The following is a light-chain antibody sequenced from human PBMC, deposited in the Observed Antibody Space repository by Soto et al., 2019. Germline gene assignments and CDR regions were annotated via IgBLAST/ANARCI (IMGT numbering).Light chain of an antibody. CDR3: QQYGGSPRIT. Sequence: EIVLTQSPGTLSLSPGERATLSCRASERLSSVYLAWYQQRPGQPPRLLIYGASTRATGTPDRFSGRGSGTDFTLIINRLEPEDVAIDYCQQYGGSPRITFGQGTLLEIK. V-gene: IGKV3-20*01. J-gene: IGKJ5*01. CDR2: GAS. CDR1: ERLSSVY.